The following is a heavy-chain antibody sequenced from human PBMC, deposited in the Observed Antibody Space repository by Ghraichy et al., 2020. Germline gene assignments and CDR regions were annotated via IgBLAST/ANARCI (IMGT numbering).Heavy chain of an antibody. D-gene: IGHD6-19*01. Sequence: GSLRLSCAVSGFGFTFSSYGMHWVRQAPGKGLEWVAVISYDGSNKNYADSVKGRFTISRDNSKNTLYLQMNSLRAEDMAVYYCAKDPGGSGWSLDYNYYGMDVWGQGTTVTVSS. V-gene: IGHV3-30*18. CDR1: GFGFTFSSYG. CDR3: AKDPGGSGWSLDYNYYGMDV. J-gene: IGHJ6*02. CDR2: ISYDGSNK.